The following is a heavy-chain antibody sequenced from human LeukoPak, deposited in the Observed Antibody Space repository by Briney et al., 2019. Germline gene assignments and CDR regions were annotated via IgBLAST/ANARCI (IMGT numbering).Heavy chain of an antibody. CDR3: ATSRYDSSVPDTIR. CDR1: GGTFSSYA. D-gene: IGHD3-22*01. Sequence: SVKVSCKASGGTFSSYAISWVRQAPGQGLEWMGRIIPILGIANYAQKFQGRVTITADKSTSTAYMELSSLRSEDTAVYYCATSRYDSSVPDTIRWGQGTLVTVSS. CDR2: IIPILGIA. V-gene: IGHV1-69*04. J-gene: IGHJ4*02.